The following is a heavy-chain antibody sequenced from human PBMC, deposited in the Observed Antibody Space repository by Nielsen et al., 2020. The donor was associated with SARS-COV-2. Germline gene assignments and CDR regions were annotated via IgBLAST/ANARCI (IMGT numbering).Heavy chain of an antibody. D-gene: IGHD6-19*01. CDR2: ISWDSGSI. J-gene: IGHJ5*02. CDR1: GFTFDDYA. CDR3: AEDIEQWLLVDGYRRFDP. Sequence: SLKISCAASGFTFDDYAMHWVRQAPGKGLEWVSGISWDSGSIGYADSVKGRFTISRDNAKNSLYLQMNSLRAENTALYYCAEDIEQWLLVDGYRRFDPWGQGTLVTVSS. V-gene: IGHV3-9*01.